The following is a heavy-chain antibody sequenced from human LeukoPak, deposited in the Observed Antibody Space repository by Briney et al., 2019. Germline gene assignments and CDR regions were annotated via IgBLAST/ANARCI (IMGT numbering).Heavy chain of an antibody. Sequence: GGSLRLSCAASGFTFSSYGMHWVRQAPGKGLEWVAVISYDGSNKYYADSVKGRFTISRDNSKNTLYLQMNSLRAEDTAVYYCAKDGNFDWSSIDLYWGQGTLVTVSS. CDR3: AKDGNFDWSSIDLY. CDR1: GFTFSSYG. CDR2: ISYDGSNK. D-gene: IGHD3-9*01. V-gene: IGHV3-30*18. J-gene: IGHJ4*02.